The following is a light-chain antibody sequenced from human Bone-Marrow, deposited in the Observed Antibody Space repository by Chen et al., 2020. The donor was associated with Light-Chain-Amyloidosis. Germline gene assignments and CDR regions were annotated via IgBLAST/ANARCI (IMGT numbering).Light chain of an antibody. CDR2: RDT. CDR1: DLPTKY. V-gene: IGLV3-25*03. Sequence: SYELTQPPSVSVSPGQTARITCSGDDLPTKYAYWYQQKPGQAPVLVIHRDTERPSGISERFLGSSSGTTATLTISGGQAEDEADYHCQSADSSGTYEVIFGGGTKLTVL. J-gene: IGLJ2*01. CDR3: QSADSSGTYEVI.